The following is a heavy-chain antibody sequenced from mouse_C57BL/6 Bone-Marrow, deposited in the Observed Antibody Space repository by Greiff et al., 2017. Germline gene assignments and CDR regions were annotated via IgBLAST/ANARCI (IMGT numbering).Heavy chain of an antibody. Sequence: QVQLQQPGAELVKPGASVKLSCKASGYTFTSYWMQWVKQRPGQGLEWIGEIDPSDSYTNYNQKFKGKATLTVDTSSSTAYMQLSSLTSEDSAVYYCSREVLAGFAYWGQGTLVTVSA. D-gene: IGHD1-1*01. CDR2: IDPSDSYT. J-gene: IGHJ3*01. V-gene: IGHV1-50*01. CDR3: SREVLAGFAY. CDR1: GYTFTSYW.